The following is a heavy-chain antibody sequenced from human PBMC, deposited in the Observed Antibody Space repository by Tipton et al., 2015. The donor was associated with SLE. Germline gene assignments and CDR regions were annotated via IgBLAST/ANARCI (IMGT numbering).Heavy chain of an antibody. D-gene: IGHD3-16*01. Sequence: LSLTCTVSGGSISSSSYYWSWIRQPPGRGLEWIGYIYYSGSTNYNPSLKSRVTISVDTSKNQFSLKLSSVTAADTAVYYCARDPYLGAFDIWGQGTMVTVSS. CDR3: ARDPYLGAFDI. CDR2: IYYSGST. CDR1: GGSISSSSYY. V-gene: IGHV4-61*01. J-gene: IGHJ3*02.